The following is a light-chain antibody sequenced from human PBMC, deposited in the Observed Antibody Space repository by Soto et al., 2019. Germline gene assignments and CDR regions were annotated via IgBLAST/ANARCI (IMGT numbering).Light chain of an antibody. V-gene: IGKV4-1*01. J-gene: IGKJ3*01. CDR2: WAS. Sequence: IVVTQSPDSLAVSLGERPTINCKSSQSVFDSFNRKTHLAWYQQRPGQPPKLLIYWASTRESGVPDRFSGSGSTTDFTLTINSLQPEDVAVYYCQQYQAIPFTFGPGTKVDIK. CDR1: QSVFDSFNRKTH. CDR3: QQYQAIPFT.